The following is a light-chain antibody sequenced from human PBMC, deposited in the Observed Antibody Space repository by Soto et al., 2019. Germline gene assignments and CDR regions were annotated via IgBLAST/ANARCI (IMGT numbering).Light chain of an antibody. V-gene: IGKV3-11*01. J-gene: IGKJ4*01. CDR2: DAS. CDR1: QSVSNY. CDR3: QQRSNWPPLT. Sequence: EIVLTQSPATLSLSPGERATLSCRASQSVSNYLACYQQKPGQAPRLLIYDASNRATGIPARFSGSGSGTDFTLTISSLEPEDFAVYYCQQRSNWPPLTFGGGTKVEIK.